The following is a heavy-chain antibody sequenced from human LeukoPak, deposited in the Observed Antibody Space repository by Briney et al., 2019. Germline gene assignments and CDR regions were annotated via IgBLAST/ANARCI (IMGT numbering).Heavy chain of an antibody. CDR3: ARVDSSSWSPSY. CDR1: GFTFKSHA. J-gene: IGHJ4*02. Sequence: PGGSLRLSCAATGFTFKSHAMNWVRQAPGKGLEWVSSISSSSSYIYYADSVKGRFTISRDNAKNSLYLQMNSLRAEDTAVYYCARVDSSSWSPSYWGQGTLVTVSS. CDR2: ISSSSSYI. V-gene: IGHV3-21*01. D-gene: IGHD6-13*01.